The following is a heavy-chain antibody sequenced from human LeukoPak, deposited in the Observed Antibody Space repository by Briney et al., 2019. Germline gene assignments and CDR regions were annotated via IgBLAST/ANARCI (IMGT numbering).Heavy chain of an antibody. CDR3: ARTTWTTTVTSHGYYFDY. D-gene: IGHD4-11*01. J-gene: IGHJ4*02. CDR2: IYYSGST. CDR1: GGSISSGGYY. Sequence: SETLSLTCTVSGGSISSGGYYWSWIRQHPGKGLEWIGYIYYSGSTYYNPSLKSRVTISEDTSKNQFSLKLSSVTAADTAVYYCARTTWTTTVTSHGYYFDYWGQGTLVTVSS. V-gene: IGHV4-31*03.